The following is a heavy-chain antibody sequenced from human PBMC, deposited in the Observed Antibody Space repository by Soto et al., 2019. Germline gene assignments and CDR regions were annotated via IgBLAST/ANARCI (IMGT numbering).Heavy chain of an antibody. J-gene: IGHJ4*02. CDR1: GGSISSGGYY. CDR3: ARYNWNYFDY. V-gene: IGHV4-31*03. Sequence: SETLSLTCTVSGGSISSGGYYWSWIRQHPGKGLEWIGYIYYSGSTYYNPSLKSRVTISVDTSKNQFSLKLSSVTAADTAVYYCARYNWNYFDYWGQGTLVTVSS. D-gene: IGHD1-20*01. CDR2: IYYSGST.